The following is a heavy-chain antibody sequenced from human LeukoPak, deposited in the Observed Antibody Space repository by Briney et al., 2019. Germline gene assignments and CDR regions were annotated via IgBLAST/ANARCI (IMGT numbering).Heavy chain of an antibody. D-gene: IGHD5-24*01. CDR3: ARGDGYNFFDY. CDR2: ISDSGVTT. V-gene: IGHV3-23*01. Sequence: GGSLRLSCAASGFTFSSCAMSWVRQAPGKGLEWVSGISDSGVTTYHADSVKGRFTISRDNSENTLYLQMKSLRAEDTAVYYCARGDGYNFFDYWGQGTLVTVSS. J-gene: IGHJ4*02. CDR1: GFTFSSCA.